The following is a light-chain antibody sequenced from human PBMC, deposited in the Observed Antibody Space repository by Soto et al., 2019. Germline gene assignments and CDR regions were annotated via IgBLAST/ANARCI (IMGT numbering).Light chain of an antibody. CDR2: DVT. Sequence: QSALTQPASVSGSPVQSITISCTGTSSDVGGYNYVSWHQQHPGKAPKLMIYDVTNRPSGVSDRFSGSKSGNTASLTISGLQAEDEADYYCSSYTSRSTHVFGTGTKLTVL. CDR3: SSYTSRSTHV. CDR1: SSDVGGYNY. J-gene: IGLJ1*01. V-gene: IGLV2-14*01.